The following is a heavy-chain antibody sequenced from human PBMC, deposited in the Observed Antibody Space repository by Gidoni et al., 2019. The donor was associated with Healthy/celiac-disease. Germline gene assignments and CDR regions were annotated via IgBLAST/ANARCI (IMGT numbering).Heavy chain of an antibody. V-gene: IGHV4-39*07. CDR1: GCSISSSSYY. D-gene: IGHD6-19*01. CDR3: ARDSSGWYSYDY. CDR2: IYYSGST. J-gene: IGHJ4*02. Sequence: QLQLQESGPGLVTPSETLSLTCTVSGCSISSSSYYWGWIRQPPGKGLEWIGSIYYSGSTYYNPSLKSRVTISVDTSKNQFSLKLSSVTAADTAVYYCARDSSGWYSYDYWGQGTLVTVSS.